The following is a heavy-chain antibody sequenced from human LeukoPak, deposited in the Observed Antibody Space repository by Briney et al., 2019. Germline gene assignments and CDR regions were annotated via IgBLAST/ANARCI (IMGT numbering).Heavy chain of an antibody. CDR3: ARVSTIFGVVTP. CDR1: GGSISSSSYY. V-gene: IGHV4-61*01. Sequence: PSETLSLTCTVSGGSISSSSYYWSWIRQPPGKGLEWIGYIYHSGSTNYNPSLKSRVTISVDTSKNQFSLKLSSVTAADTAVYYCARVSTIFGVVTPWGQGTLVTVSS. D-gene: IGHD3-3*01. CDR2: IYHSGST. J-gene: IGHJ5*02.